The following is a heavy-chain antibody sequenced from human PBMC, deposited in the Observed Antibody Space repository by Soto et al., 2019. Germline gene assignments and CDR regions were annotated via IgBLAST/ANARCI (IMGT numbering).Heavy chain of an antibody. Sequence: QITLKESGPTLVKPTQTLTLTCTFSGFSLSTSGVGVAWVRQPPGQALELLAFIFWDDEKHYRPSLKSRVTIINDTSKNQVVLTLTNEDPVDPGTYYRAQRDGYHSYHFQPWGQGTLVTVSS. CDR1: GFSLSTSGVG. V-gene: IGHV2-5*02. CDR3: AQRDGYHSYHFQP. J-gene: IGHJ5*02. CDR2: IFWDDEK. D-gene: IGHD2-2*01.